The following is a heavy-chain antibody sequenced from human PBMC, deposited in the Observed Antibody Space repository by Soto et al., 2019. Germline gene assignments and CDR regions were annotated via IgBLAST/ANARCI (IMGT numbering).Heavy chain of an antibody. CDR3: ARDLIVVVPAAFEY. CDR2: IKQDGSEK. Sequence: GFTFSSYWMSWVRQAPGKGLEWVANIKQDGSEKYYVDSVKGRFTISRDNAKNSVYLQMNSLRAEDTAVYFCARDLIVVVPAAFEYWGQGTLVTVSS. D-gene: IGHD2-2*01. V-gene: IGHV3-7*01. J-gene: IGHJ4*02. CDR1: GFTFSSYW.